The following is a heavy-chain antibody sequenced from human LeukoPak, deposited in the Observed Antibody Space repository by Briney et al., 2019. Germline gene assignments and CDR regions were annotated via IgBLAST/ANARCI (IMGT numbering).Heavy chain of an antibody. D-gene: IGHD3-22*01. V-gene: IGHV3-30*18. CDR3: AKEGYYYDSGVFSPDY. J-gene: IGHJ4*02. CDR1: GFTFSDYY. Sequence: GGSLRLSCAASGFTFSDYYMSWIRQAPGKGLEWVAVISYDGSNKYYADSVKGRFTISRDNSKNTLYLQMNSLRAEDTAVYYCAKEGYYYDSGVFSPDYWGQETLVTVSS. CDR2: ISYDGSNK.